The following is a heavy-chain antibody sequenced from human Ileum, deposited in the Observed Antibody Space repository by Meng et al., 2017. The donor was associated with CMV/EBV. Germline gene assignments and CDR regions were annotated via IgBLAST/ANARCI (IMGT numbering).Heavy chain of an antibody. D-gene: IGHD3-22*01. V-gene: IGHV1-69*05. CDR1: GGTFNNYA. Sequence: SVKVSCKASGGTFNNYAIAWVRQAPGQGLEWVGGIIPIFGTTTYAQKFQGRVTITTDESTSIAYMELSSLRSEDTAVYYCARSSSGHYVLDYADDWGQGTLVTVS. CDR3: ARSSSGHYVLDYADD. CDR2: IIPIFGTT. J-gene: IGHJ4*02.